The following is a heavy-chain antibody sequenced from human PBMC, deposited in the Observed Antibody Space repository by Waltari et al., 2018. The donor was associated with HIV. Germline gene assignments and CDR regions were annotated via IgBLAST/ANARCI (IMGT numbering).Heavy chain of an antibody. J-gene: IGHJ4*02. V-gene: IGHV3-74*01. Sequence: EAQLVESGGGLVQPGGSLRLSCAASGFNVRAYWMHWVRLGPGQGLRWVVRMNPHAEGSNTNDATSVRDRFTISRDYTTNTLYLQMHSLRVDDTAVYYCVRDFGGPSDQWGQGALVTVSS. CDR3: VRDFGGPSDQ. D-gene: IGHD2-15*01. CDR1: GFNVRAYW. CDR2: MNPHAEGSNT.